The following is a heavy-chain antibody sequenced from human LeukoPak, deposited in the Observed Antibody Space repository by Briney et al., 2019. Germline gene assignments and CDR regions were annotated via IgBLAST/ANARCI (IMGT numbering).Heavy chain of an antibody. CDR3: ARELTTQTKASCSGGNCLGYFDY. D-gene: IGHD2-15*01. V-gene: IGHV3-7*01. J-gene: IGHJ4*02. CDR1: GFTFNTYW. Sequence: GGSLTLSCAASGFTFNTYWMTWVRQAPGKGLEWVANIKQDGSENSYVDPVKCRLNISRDNAKNALYLQMDSLRAEDTAVYYCARELTTQTKASCSGGNCLGYFDYCGQGTLVTVSS. CDR2: IKQDGSEN.